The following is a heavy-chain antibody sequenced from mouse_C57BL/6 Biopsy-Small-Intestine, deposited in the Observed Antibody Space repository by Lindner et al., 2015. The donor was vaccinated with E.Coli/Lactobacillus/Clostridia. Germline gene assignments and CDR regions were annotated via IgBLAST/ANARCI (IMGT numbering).Heavy chain of an antibody. Sequence: QLQESGAELVRPGASVKLSCTVSGFNIKDYYIHRVKQRPKQGLEWITRIDPEDGDTEYAPKFQGKATMTADTSSNTVYLHLSSLTSEDTAVYYCSTGVPTYWGQGTLITVS. J-gene: IGHJ3*01. V-gene: IGHV14-1*01. CDR3: STGVPTY. CDR2: IDPEDGDT. CDR1: GFNIKDYY.